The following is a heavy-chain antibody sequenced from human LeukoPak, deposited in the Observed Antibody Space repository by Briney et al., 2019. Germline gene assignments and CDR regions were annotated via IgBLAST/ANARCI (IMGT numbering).Heavy chain of an antibody. CDR2: INPSGGST. V-gene: IGHV1-46*01. J-gene: IGHJ3*02. D-gene: IGHD3-22*01. Sequence: GASAKVSCKASGYTFTSYYMHWVRQAPGQGLEWMGIINPSGGSTSYAQKFQGRVTMTRDTSTSTVYMELSSLRSEDTAVYYCVRDFYYDSSGYSHDAFDIWGQGTMVTVSS. CDR3: VRDFYYDSSGYSHDAFDI. CDR1: GYTFTSYY.